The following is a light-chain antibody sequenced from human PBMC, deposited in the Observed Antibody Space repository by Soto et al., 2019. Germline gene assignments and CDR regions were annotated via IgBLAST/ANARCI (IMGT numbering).Light chain of an antibody. V-gene: IGLV2-14*01. CDR1: SSDVGGYNY. CDR3: SSYTSSNTYV. Sequence: QSVLTQPASVSGSPGQSITISCTGISSDVGGYNYVSWYQQHPGKAPKLMIYEVSNRPSGVSNRFSGSKSGNTASLTISGLQAEDEADYYCSSYTSSNTYVFGTGTKLTVL. J-gene: IGLJ1*01. CDR2: EVS.